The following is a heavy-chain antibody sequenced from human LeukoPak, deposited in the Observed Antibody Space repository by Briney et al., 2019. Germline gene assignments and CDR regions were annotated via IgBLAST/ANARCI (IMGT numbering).Heavy chain of an antibody. CDR3: ASAGYGDYATQTGWNWFDP. J-gene: IGHJ5*02. CDR2: INHSGNT. V-gene: IGHV4-34*01. CDR1: GGSFSGYS. D-gene: IGHD4-17*01. Sequence: PSETLSLTCAVYGGSFSGYSWSGIGKPPGRGLDGMGEINHSGNTNYNPSLKSRVTISVDTSKNQFSLKLSSVTAADTAVYYCASAGYGDYATQTGWNWFDPWGQGTLVTVSS.